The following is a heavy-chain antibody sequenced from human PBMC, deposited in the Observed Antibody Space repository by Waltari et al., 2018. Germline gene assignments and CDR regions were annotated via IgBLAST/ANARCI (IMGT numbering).Heavy chain of an antibody. CDR3: ARERPYSSSWGT. D-gene: IGHD6-13*01. Sequence: EVQLVESGGGLVKPGGSLRLSCAASGFTFSSYRMNWVRQAPGKGLEWVSSISSSMSYTYYADSGKGRFTIARDNAKNSLYLQRNSLRAEDTAVYYCARERPYSSSWGTWGQGTLVTVSS. CDR2: ISSSMSYT. CDR1: GFTFSSYR. J-gene: IGHJ5*02. V-gene: IGHV3-21*01.